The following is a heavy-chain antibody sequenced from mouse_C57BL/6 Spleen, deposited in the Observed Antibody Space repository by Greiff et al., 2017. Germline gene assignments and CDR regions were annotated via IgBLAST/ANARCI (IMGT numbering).Heavy chain of an antibody. CDR3: ARQGYGYYAMDY. CDR2: INPSNGGT. Sequence: QVQLQQPGTELVKPGASVKLSCKASGYTFTSYWMHWVKPRPGQGLEWIGNINPSNGGTNYNEKFKSKATLTVDKSSSTAYMQLRSLTSEDSAVYYCARQGYGYYAMDYWGQGTSVTVSS. D-gene: IGHD1-2*01. CDR1: GYTFTSYW. J-gene: IGHJ4*01. V-gene: IGHV1-53*01.